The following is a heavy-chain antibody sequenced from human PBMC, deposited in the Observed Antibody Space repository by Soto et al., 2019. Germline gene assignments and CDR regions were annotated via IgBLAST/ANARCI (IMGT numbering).Heavy chain of an antibody. CDR1: GFTFSSYS. Sequence: EVQLVESGGGLVKPGGSLRLSCAASGFTFSSYSMNWVRLARGKGLEWVSSISSSSSYIYYADSVKGRFTISRDNAKNSLYLQMNSLRAEDTAVYYCATDYGAYVGRDYWGQGTLVTVSS. D-gene: IGHD4-17*01. CDR3: ATDYGAYVGRDY. J-gene: IGHJ4*02. V-gene: IGHV3-21*01. CDR2: ISSSSSYI.